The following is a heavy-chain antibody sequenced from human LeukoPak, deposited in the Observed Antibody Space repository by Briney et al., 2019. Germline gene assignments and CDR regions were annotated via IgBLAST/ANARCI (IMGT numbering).Heavy chain of an antibody. CDR2: IYDNGAT. V-gene: IGHV4-59*08. CDR3: ARHGAILRGYYMGSMDV. D-gene: IGHD3-10*01. J-gene: IGHJ6*02. CDR1: GVSISSYY. Sequence: AETLTLTCTASGVSISSYYRSWIRQPPGKGLEWIGYIYDNGATNYNPSLQSRVTISLDTSNNQYSLKLSSVTAADTAVYSCARHGAILRGYYMGSMDVWGQGTTVTVSS.